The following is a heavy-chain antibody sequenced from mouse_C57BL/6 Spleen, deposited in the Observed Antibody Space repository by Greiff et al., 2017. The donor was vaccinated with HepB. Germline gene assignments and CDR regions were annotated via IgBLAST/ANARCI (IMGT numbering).Heavy chain of an antibody. Sequence: QVQLQQSGAELVKPGASVKISCKASGYAFSSYWMNWVKQRPGKGLEWIGQIYPGDGDTNYNGKFKGKATLTADKSSSTAYMQLSSLTSEDSAVHFCARKDGSSYEGYFDVWGTGTTVTVSS. CDR3: ARKDGSSYEGYFDV. CDR1: GYAFSSYW. D-gene: IGHD1-1*01. V-gene: IGHV1-80*01. J-gene: IGHJ1*03. CDR2: IYPGDGDT.